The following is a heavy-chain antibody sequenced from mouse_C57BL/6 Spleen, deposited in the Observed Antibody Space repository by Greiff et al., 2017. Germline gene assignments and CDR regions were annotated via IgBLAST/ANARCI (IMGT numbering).Heavy chain of an antibody. D-gene: IGHD4-1*01. CDR1: GFTFSDYG. CDR2: ISSGSSTI. J-gene: IGHJ2*01. Sequence: EVMLVESGGGLVKPGGSLKLSCAASGFTFSDYGMHWVRQAPEKGLEWVGYISSGSSTIYYADTVKGRFTISRDNAKNTLFLQMTSLRSADTAMYYCARERANWDVIFDYWGQGTTLTVAS. V-gene: IGHV5-17*01. CDR3: ARERANWDVIFDY.